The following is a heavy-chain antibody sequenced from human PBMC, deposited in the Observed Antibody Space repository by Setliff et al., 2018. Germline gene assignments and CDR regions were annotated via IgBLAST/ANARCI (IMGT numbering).Heavy chain of an antibody. Sequence: GGSLRLSCAASGFTFSSSSMTWVRQAPGKGLEWVAAINGGGTATYYADSVKGRFTISRDNSKNTRYLQMNSLRAEDTAVYYCAKYTRVVTTTCFDYWGQGTLVTVSS. CDR2: INGGGTAT. D-gene: IGHD2-15*01. V-gene: IGHV3-23*01. CDR1: GFTFSSSS. J-gene: IGHJ4*02. CDR3: AKYTRVVTTTCFDY.